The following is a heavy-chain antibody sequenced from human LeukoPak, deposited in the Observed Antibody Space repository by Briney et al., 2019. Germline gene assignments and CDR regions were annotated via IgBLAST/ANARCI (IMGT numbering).Heavy chain of an antibody. CDR3: AKEEEDYGDHWYFDL. CDR2: ISGSGAGT. Sequence: GGSLRLSCAGSGFTFSSYAMTWVRQAPGKGLEWVSSISGSGAGTYYADSVKGRFTISRDNSKNTLYLQMNSLRAEDTAVYYCAKEEEDYGDHWYFDLWGRGTLVTVPS. D-gene: IGHD4-17*01. V-gene: IGHV3-23*01. CDR1: GFTFSSYA. J-gene: IGHJ2*01.